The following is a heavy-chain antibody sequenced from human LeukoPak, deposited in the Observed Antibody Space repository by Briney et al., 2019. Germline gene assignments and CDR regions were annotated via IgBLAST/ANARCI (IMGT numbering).Heavy chain of an antibody. CDR2: ISNDGTTS. CDR3: VRGSSTETYSAEYFHH. D-gene: IGHD2-21*01. CDR1: GFIFTDIY. V-gene: IGHV3-11*01. Sequence: GGSLRLSWAGSGFIFTDIYMSWIRQAPGKGLEWIAYISNDGTTSIYADSVKGRFTISRDNANDSVFLQIHTVRADDTALYYCVRGSSTETYSAEYFHHWGQGTVVTVST. J-gene: IGHJ1*01.